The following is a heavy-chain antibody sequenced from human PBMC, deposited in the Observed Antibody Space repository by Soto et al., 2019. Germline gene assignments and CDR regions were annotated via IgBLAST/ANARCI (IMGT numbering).Heavy chain of an antibody. CDR2: MNPGSGKT. CDR1: GHTLTELS. Sequence: ASVKVSCKISGHTLTELSIHWVRQAAGQGLEWLGWMNPGSGKTGYASKFQGRVAMTRDASTGTSHLELSSLTSDDTAVYYCARMASAGTLNWFDPWGQGTLVTVSS. CDR3: ARMASAGTLNWFDP. V-gene: IGHV1-8*01. D-gene: IGHD6-13*01. J-gene: IGHJ5*02.